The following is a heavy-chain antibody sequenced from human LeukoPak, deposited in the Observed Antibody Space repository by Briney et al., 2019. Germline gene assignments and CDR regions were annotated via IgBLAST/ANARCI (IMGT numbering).Heavy chain of an antibody. D-gene: IGHD6-19*01. V-gene: IGHV4-34*01. Sequence: SETLSLTCAVYGGSLSGYYWSWIRQPPGKGLEWVGEINHSVGTTSNPSLKSRVTISVDTSKNQFSPKLSSVTAADTAVYYCARVPPPQWLVVNNWFDPWGQGTLVTVSS. J-gene: IGHJ5*02. CDR2: INHSVGT. CDR3: ARVPPPQWLVVNNWFDP. CDR1: GGSLSGYY.